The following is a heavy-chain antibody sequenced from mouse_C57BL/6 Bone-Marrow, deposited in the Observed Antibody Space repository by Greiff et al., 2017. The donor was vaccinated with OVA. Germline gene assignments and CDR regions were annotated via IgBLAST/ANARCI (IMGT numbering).Heavy chain of an antibody. CDR2: ISSGSSTI. J-gene: IGHJ1*03. CDR3: ARDHYYGSRNWYFDV. D-gene: IGHD1-1*01. Sequence: EVKLMESGGGLVKPGGSLKLSCAASGFTFSDYGVHWVRQAPEKGLEWVAYISSGSSTIYYADTVKGRFTISRDNAKNTLFLQMTSLRSEDTAMYYCARDHYYGSRNWYFDVWGTGTTVTVSS. V-gene: IGHV5-17*01. CDR1: GFTFSDYG.